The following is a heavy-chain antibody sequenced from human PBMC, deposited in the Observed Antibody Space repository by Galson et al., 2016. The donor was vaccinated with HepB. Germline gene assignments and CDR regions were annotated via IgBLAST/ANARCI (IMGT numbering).Heavy chain of an antibody. V-gene: IGHV4-39*07. CDR1: GGSVSSENYY. CDR3: ARISDSSNYSKRPTDAFDI. D-gene: IGHD3-22*01. Sequence: SETLSLTCSVSGGSVSSENYYWGWIRQPPGKGLEFIGSIYYSGRTYYNPSLKSRVTMSIDTSKNQFSLKLSSVTAADTAVYYCARISDSSNYSKRPTDAFDIWGQGTMVIVSS. J-gene: IGHJ3*02. CDR2: IYYSGRT.